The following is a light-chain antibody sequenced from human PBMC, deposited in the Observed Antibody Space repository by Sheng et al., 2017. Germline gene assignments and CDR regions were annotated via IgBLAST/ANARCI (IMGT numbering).Light chain of an antibody. CDR1: QNILYTSNNRNY. CDR3: QQHYSSPLT. J-gene: IGKJ4*01. V-gene: IGKV4-1*01. Sequence: DIVVTQSPDSLAMSLGERATINCKSSQNILYTSNNRNYLAWYQQKPGQPPKLLISWASTRESGVPDRFSGSGSGTDFTLTISSLQDEDVAVYYCQQHYSSPLTFGGGTKVEIK. CDR2: WAS.